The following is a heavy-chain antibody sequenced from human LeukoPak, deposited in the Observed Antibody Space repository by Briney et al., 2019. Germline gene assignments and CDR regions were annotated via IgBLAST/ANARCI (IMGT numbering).Heavy chain of an antibody. D-gene: IGHD5-24*01. CDR2: IIPIFGTA. J-gene: IGHJ3*02. Sequence: SVKVSRKASGGTFSSYAISWVRQAPGQGLEWMGGIIPIFGTANYAQKFQGRVTITADESTSTAYMELSSLRSEDTAVYYCARDRVEMATISAFDIWGQGTMVTVSS. CDR1: GGTFSSYA. V-gene: IGHV1-69*01. CDR3: ARDRVEMATISAFDI.